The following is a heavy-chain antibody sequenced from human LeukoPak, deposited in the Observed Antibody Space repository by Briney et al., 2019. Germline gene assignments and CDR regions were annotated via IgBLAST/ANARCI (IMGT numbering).Heavy chain of an antibody. D-gene: IGHD2-15*01. CDR1: GFTVGSNY. J-gene: IGHJ6*02. CDR3: AWVVAAIPYYGMDV. CDR2: IYSGGST. Sequence: GGSLRLSCAASGFTVGSNYMSWVRQAPGKGLEWVSVIYSGGSTYYADSVKGRFTISRDNSKNTLYLQMNSLRAEDTAVYYCAWVVAAIPYYGMDVWGQGTTVTVSS. V-gene: IGHV3-53*01.